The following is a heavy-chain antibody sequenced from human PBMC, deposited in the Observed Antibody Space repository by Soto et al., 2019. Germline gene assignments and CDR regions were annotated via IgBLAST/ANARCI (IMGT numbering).Heavy chain of an antibody. V-gene: IGHV3-7*04. CDR3: ARGDYHDTSGPFSDAFDI. Sequence: EVQLVESGGGLVQPGGSVRLSCSASGFTFSSYWMSWVRQTPGKGLEWVANIKPDGSEKFYVDSVKGRFTMYRDNTKNSLYLQMNSLRVEDTAVYYCARGDYHDTSGPFSDAFDIWGQGTMVTVSS. CDR1: GFTFSSYW. J-gene: IGHJ3*02. CDR2: IKPDGSEK. D-gene: IGHD3-22*01.